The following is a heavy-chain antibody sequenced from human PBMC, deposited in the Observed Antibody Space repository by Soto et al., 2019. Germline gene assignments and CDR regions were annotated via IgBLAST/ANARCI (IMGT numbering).Heavy chain of an antibody. Sequence: QVQLVQSGAEVKKPGASVKVSCKASGYTFTSYGISWVRQAPGQGLEWMGWISAYNGNTNYAQKLQGRVTMTTDTSTSTAYMELRRLRSDDTAVYYCARDRRLYCGGDCYSPGGYFDLWGRGTLVTVSS. D-gene: IGHD2-21*02. CDR2: ISAYNGNT. CDR1: GYTFTSYG. CDR3: ARDRRLYCGGDCYSPGGYFDL. J-gene: IGHJ2*01. V-gene: IGHV1-18*01.